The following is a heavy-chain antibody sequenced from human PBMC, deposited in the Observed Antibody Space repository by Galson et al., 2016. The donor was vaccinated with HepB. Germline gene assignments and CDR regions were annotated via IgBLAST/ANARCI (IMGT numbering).Heavy chain of an antibody. CDR3: ARGNTVHQFGRGPRDYYGMDV. CDR1: GGTFSRYV. D-gene: IGHD1/OR15-1a*01. CDR2: IVAFFGSA. J-gene: IGHJ6*02. Sequence: SVKVSCKASGGTFSRYVISWVRQAPGQGPEWMGGIVAFFGSARYAQKFQGRVTITADESTSTAYMELSGLKSDDTAVYYCARGNTVHQFGRGPRDYYGMDVWVQGTTVTVSS. V-gene: IGHV1-69*13.